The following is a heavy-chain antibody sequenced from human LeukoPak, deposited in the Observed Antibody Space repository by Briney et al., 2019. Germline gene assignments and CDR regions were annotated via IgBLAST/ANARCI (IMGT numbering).Heavy chain of an antibody. V-gene: IGHV3-30-3*01. CDR3: ARVGSGFDWAFDY. Sequence: PGRSLRLSCAASGFTFSSYAMHWVRQAPGKGLEWVAVISYDGSNKYYADSVKGRFTISRDNSKNTLYLQMNSLRAEDTAVYYCARVGSGFDWAFDYWGQGTLVTVSS. D-gene: IGHD3-9*01. CDR2: ISYDGSNK. J-gene: IGHJ4*02. CDR1: GFTFSSYA.